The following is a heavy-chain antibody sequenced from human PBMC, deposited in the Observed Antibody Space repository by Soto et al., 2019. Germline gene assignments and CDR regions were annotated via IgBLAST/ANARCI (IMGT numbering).Heavy chain of an antibody. D-gene: IGHD3-3*01. J-gene: IGHJ6*02. CDR2: IIPIFGTA. CDR1: GGTFSSYA. Sequence: ASVKVSCKASGGTFSSYAISWVRQAPGQGLEWMGGIIPIFGTANYAQKFQGRVTITADKSTSTAYMELSSLRSEDTAVYYFASGGNLDPRFLERLSNGHYYYYVMYVWGQGTTVTVSS. CDR3: ASGGNLDPRFLERLSNGHYYYYVMYV. V-gene: IGHV1-69*06.